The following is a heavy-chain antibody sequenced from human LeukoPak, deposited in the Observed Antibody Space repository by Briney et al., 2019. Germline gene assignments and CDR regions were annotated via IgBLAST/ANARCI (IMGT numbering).Heavy chain of an antibody. CDR2: IYYSGST. V-gene: IGHV4-39*01. D-gene: IGHD3-16*01. CDR1: GGSISSSSYY. Sequence: SETLSLTCTVSGGSISSSSYYWGWIRQPPGKGLEWIGSIYYSGSTYYNPSLKSRVTISVDTSKNQFSLKLSSVTAADTAVYYCARRWAYWFDPWGQGTLVTVSS. CDR3: ARRWAYWFDP. J-gene: IGHJ5*02.